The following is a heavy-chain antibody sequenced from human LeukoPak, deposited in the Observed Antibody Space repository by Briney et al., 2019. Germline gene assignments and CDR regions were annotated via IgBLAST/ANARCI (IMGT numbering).Heavy chain of an antibody. CDR2: IKPNSGDT. CDR1: GYTFTGYY. CDR3: ARDADGYYFVEVTD. V-gene: IGHV1-2*02. J-gene: IGHJ4*02. D-gene: IGHD5-24*01. Sequence: APVKVSCKASGYTFTGYYMHWVRQAPGQGLEWMGWIKPNSGDTNYAQKFQGRVTMTRDTSISTAYMELSWLRSDDTAVYYCARDADGYYFVEVTDWGQGTLVTVSS.